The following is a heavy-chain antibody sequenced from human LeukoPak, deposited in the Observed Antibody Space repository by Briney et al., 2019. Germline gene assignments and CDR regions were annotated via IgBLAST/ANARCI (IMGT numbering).Heavy chain of an antibody. CDR3: AEGWTPRWYHFDY. D-gene: IGHD2-15*01. CDR1: GFTFSSYE. CDR2: ISGSGEST. J-gene: IGHJ4*02. V-gene: IGHV3-23*01. Sequence: GGSLRLSCAASGFTFSSYEMNWVRQAPGKGLEWVSSISGSGESTFYADSVKGRFTIARDNSKNTLYLQMDNLRAEDTAVYYCAEGWTPRWYHFDYWGQGTLVTVSS.